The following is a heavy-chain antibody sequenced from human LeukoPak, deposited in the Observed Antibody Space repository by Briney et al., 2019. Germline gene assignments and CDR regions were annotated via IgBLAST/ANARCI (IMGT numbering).Heavy chain of an antibody. Sequence: ASVKVSCKASGYTFTSYGISWVRQAPGQGLEWMGWISAYNGNTNYAQKLQGRVTMTTDTSTSTAYMELRSLRSDDTAVYYCARDSYSGYDLGLTEYYYYYYYMDVWGKGTTVTVSS. J-gene: IGHJ6*03. D-gene: IGHD5-12*01. CDR2: ISAYNGNT. CDR3: ARDSYSGYDLGLTEYYYYYYYMDV. CDR1: GYTFTSYG. V-gene: IGHV1-18*01.